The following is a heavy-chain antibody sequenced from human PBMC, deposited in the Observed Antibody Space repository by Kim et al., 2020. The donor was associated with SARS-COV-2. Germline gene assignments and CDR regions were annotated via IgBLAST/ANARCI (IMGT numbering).Heavy chain of an antibody. CDR3: ATGYSSAWG. CDR1: GFIFSSYW. CDR2: IKQDGSAK. D-gene: IGHD6-19*01. J-gene: IGHJ4*02. V-gene: IGHV3-7*01. Sequence: GGSLRHSCAAPGFIFSSYWMNWVRQAPGKGLEWVANIKQDGSAKYYVDSVKGRFTISRDNAKNSLFLQMNSLRAEDTAVYYCATGYSSAWGWGQGTLVTVSS.